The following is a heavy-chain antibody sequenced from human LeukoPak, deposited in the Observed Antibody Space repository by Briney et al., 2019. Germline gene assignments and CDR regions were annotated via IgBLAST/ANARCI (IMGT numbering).Heavy chain of an antibody. CDR3: ARGPGIVVVPAATDYYYYYMDV. J-gene: IGHJ6*03. Sequence: PSETLSLTCTVSGGSISSYYWSWIRQPAGKGLGWIGRIYTSGSTNYNPSLKSRVTMSVDTSKNQFSLKLSSVTAADTAVYYCARGPGIVVVPAATDYYYYYMDVWGKGTTVTVSS. V-gene: IGHV4-4*07. D-gene: IGHD2-2*01. CDR2: IYTSGST. CDR1: GGSISSYY.